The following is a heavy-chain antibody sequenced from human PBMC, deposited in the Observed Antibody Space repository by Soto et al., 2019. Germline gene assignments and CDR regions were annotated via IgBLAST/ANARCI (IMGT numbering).Heavy chain of an antibody. CDR1: GFTFSNVW. J-gene: IGHJ4*02. V-gene: IGHV3-15*07. D-gene: IGHD6-19*01. CDR2: IKSKTDGGTT. Sequence: EVQLVESGGGLVKPGGSLRLSCAASGFTFSNVWMNWVRQAPGKGLEWVGRIKSKTDGGTTDYAAPVKGRFTISRDDSKNTLYLKMNILKTEDTAVYYCTPIAMKYRSGWYEFSDWGQGTLVSVSS. CDR3: TPIAMKYRSGWYEFSD.